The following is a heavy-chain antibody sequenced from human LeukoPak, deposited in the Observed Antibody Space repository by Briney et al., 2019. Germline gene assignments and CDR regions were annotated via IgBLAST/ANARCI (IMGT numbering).Heavy chain of an antibody. CDR2: IYPADSDT. Sequence: GESLKISCRGSGYSFTSYWIAWVRQMPGKGLEWMGVIYPADSDTRYSPSFQGQVTISADKSISTTYLQWSTLQASAPARYSCARGRSSWYDYWGQGTLVTVSS. V-gene: IGHV5-51*01. CDR1: GYSFTSYW. D-gene: IGHD6-13*01. CDR3: ARGRSSWYDY. J-gene: IGHJ4*02.